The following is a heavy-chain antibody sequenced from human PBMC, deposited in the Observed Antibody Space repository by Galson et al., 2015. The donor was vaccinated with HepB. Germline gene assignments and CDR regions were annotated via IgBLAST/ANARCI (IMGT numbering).Heavy chain of an antibody. D-gene: IGHD3-10*01. V-gene: IGHV3-30*04. J-gene: IGHJ6*02. CDR1: GFTFSSYA. Sequence: SLRLSCAASGFTFSSYAMHWVRQAPGKGLEWVAVISYDGSNKYYADSVKGRFTISRDNSKNTLYLQMNSLRAEDTAVYYCARVPYVGLWFGVDYYGMDVWGQGTTVTVSS. CDR2: ISYDGSNK. CDR3: ARVPYVGLWFGVDYYGMDV.